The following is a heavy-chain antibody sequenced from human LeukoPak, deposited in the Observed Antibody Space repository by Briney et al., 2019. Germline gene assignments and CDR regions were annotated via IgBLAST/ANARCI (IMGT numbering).Heavy chain of an antibody. V-gene: IGHV3-53*01. CDR2: IYSGVGT. J-gene: IGHJ6*02. CDR1: GFIVSSRY. Sequence: PGGSLRLSCAASGFIVSSRYMSWVRQAPGKGLERVSAIYSGVGTNYADSVKGRFTISRDNSRNTLYLQMNSLRAEDTAVYYCVRAENGMDIWGRGTAVTVS. CDR3: VRAENGMDI.